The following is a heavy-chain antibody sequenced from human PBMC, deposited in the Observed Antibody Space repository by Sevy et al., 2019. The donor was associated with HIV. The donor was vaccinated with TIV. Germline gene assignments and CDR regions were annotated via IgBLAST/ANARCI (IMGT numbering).Heavy chain of an antibody. V-gene: IGHV4-34*01. J-gene: IGHJ2*01. Sequence: SETLSLTCAVSGGSFSGYSWDWIRQPPGKGLEWIGEVNHSGSTNYNPSVKSRVTISVDTSKNQFSLKLYFVTAADTAVYYCARGGDGVVPSPIIGLGPWTKYWYFDLWGRGTLVTVSS. CDR2: VNHSGST. CDR1: GGSFSGYS. CDR3: ARGGDGVVPSPIIGLGPWTKYWYFDL. D-gene: IGHD3-3*01.